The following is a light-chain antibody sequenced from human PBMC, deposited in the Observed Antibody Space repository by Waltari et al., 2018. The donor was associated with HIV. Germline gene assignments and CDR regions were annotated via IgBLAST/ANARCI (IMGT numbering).Light chain of an antibody. V-gene: IGLV2-14*03. Sequence: QSALTQPASVSGSPGQSITISCTGTSSDVGGYNYVSWYQQHPGKAPKLMSYDVSNRPSGVSNRFSGSKSGNTASLTISGLQAEDEADYYCSSYTSSSALYVVFGGGTKLTVL. CDR2: DVS. CDR3: SSYTSSSALYVV. J-gene: IGLJ2*01. CDR1: SSDVGGYNY.